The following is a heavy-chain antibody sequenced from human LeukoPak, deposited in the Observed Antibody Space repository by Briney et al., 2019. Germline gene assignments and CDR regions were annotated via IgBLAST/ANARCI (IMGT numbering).Heavy chain of an antibody. D-gene: IGHD2-2*01. Sequence: GGSLRLSCAASGFTFSSYSMNWVRQAPGKGLEWVSSISGSSSYIYYADSVKGRFTISRDNAKNSPYLQMNSLRAEDTAVYYCARGYCSSTSCPEAFDIWGQGTMVTVSS. CDR1: GFTFSSYS. CDR2: ISGSSSYI. V-gene: IGHV3-21*01. J-gene: IGHJ3*02. CDR3: ARGYCSSTSCPEAFDI.